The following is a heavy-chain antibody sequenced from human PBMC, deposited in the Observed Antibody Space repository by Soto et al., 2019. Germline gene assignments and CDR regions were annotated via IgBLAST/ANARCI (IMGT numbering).Heavy chain of an antibody. CDR3: AKGSSGWYERFDY. J-gene: IGHJ4*02. CDR1: GFTFSSYA. D-gene: IGHD6-19*01. V-gene: IGHV3-23*01. CDR2: ISGSGGST. Sequence: EVQLLESGGGLVQPGGSLRLSCAASGFTFSSYAMSWVRQAPGKGLEWVSAISGSGGSTYYADSVKGRFTISRDKSKNPLYLQMNSLRAEDTAVYYRAKGSSGWYERFDYWGQGTLVTVSS.